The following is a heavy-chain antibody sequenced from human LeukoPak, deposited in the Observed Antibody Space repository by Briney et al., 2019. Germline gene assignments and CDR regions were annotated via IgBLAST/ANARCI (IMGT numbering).Heavy chain of an antibody. Sequence: GGSLRLSCAASGFIVNTYDMHWVRQAPGEGPEWIAYFGISGTIYYADSVRGRFTTSRDNAKNSLFLQMNSLRVDDTAIYYCAGFGVYPYWGQGTPVTVSS. CDR2: FGISGTI. CDR1: GFIVNTYD. V-gene: IGHV3-48*01. D-gene: IGHD5/OR15-5a*01. J-gene: IGHJ4*02. CDR3: AGFGVYPY.